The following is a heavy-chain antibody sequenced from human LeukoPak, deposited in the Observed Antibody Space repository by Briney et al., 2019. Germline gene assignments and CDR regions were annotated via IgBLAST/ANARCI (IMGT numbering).Heavy chain of an antibody. Sequence: SETLSLTCTVSGGSISSYYWSWIRQPPGKGLEWIGYIYYSGSTNYNPSLKSRVTILVDTSKNQFSLKLSSVTAADTAVYYCASSRFLEWFNYWGQGTLVTVSS. J-gene: IGHJ4*02. CDR1: GGSISSYY. CDR2: IYYSGST. V-gene: IGHV4-59*01. CDR3: ASSRFLEWFNY. D-gene: IGHD3-3*01.